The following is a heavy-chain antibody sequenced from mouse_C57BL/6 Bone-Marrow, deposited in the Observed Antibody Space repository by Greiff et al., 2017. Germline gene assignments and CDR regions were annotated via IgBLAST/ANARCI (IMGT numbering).Heavy chain of an antibody. J-gene: IGHJ2*01. CDR3: ARGAYDYGSPYYFDY. Sequence: VQLKQPGAELVKPGASVKLSCKASGYTFTSYWMHWVKQRPGQGLEWIGMIHPNSGSTNYNEKFKSKATLTVDKSSSTAYMQLSSLTSEDSAVYYWARGAYDYGSPYYFDYWGQGTTLTVSS. CDR2: IHPNSGST. V-gene: IGHV1-64*01. CDR1: GYTFTSYW. D-gene: IGHD1-1*01.